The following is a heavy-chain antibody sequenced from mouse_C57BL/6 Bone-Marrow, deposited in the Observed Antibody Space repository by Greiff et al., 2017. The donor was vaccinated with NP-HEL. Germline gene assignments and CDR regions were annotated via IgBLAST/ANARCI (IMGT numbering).Heavy chain of an antibody. Sequence: DVKLVESGGGLVKPGGSLKLSCAASGFTFSSYAMSWVRQTPEKRLEWVATISDGGSYTYYPDNVKGRFTISRDNAKNNLYLQMSHLKSEDTAMYYCARGATMITTGGYWYFDVWGTGTTVTVSS. CDR1: GFTFSSYA. D-gene: IGHD2-4*01. CDR3: ARGATMITTGGYWYFDV. V-gene: IGHV5-4*03. CDR2: ISDGGSYT. J-gene: IGHJ1*03.